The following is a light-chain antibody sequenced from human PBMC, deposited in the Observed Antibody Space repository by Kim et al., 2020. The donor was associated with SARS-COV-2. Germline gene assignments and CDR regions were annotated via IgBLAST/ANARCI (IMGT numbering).Light chain of an antibody. CDR3: QQYNKWPALT. CDR2: AVS. Sequence: IVLTQSPGTLSVSPGERATLTCRASQTISSNVAWYQQKPGQSPRLLMYAVSMRATGVPARFSGSGSGTEFTLTISSLQSEDFAVYYCQQYNKWPALTFGGGTKLEIK. CDR1: QTISSN. J-gene: IGKJ4*01. V-gene: IGKV3-15*01.